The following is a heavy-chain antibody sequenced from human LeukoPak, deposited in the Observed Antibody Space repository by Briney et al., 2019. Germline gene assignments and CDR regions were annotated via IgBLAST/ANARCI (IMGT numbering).Heavy chain of an antibody. V-gene: IGHV3-11*01. CDR3: ARSIGLTGGGVDV. Sequence: PGGSLRLSCAASGFTFSDYNMNWVSQAQGKGMEWVSYITNGGSTIHHADSVKGRFTISRDNAKKTLYLQMNSLRAEDTAVYYCARSIGLTGGGVDVWGQGTTVTVSS. CDR2: ITNGGSTI. J-gene: IGHJ6*02. CDR1: GFTFSDYN. D-gene: IGHD3-9*01.